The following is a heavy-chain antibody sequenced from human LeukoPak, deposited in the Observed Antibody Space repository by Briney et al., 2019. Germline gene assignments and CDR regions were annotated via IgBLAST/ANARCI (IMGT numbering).Heavy chain of an antibody. CDR1: GFTFSSYA. V-gene: IGHV3-23*01. CDR2: ISGSGGST. D-gene: IGHD3-22*01. J-gene: IGHJ4*02. CDR3: AKVEHYYDSSGYLYYFDY. Sequence: GGSLRLSCAASGFTFSSYAMTWVRQAPGKGLEWVSAISGSGGSTYYADSVKGRFTISRDNSKNTLYLQMNSLRAEDTAVYYCAKVEHYYDSSGYLYYFDYWGQGTLVTVSS.